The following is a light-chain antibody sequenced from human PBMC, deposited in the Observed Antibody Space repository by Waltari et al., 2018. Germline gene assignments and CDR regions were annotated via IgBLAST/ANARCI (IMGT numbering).Light chain of an antibody. CDR2: EVS. J-gene: IGLJ1*01. Sequence: QSALTQPASVSGSPGQSITISCTGTSSDVGGYNYVSWYQQHPGKDPDLMIYEVSNRPSGVSRRFSGSKSGNTASLTISGLQAEDEADYYCSSYTSSSTPYVFGTGTKFTVL. CDR1: SSDVGGYNY. V-gene: IGLV2-14*01. CDR3: SSYTSSSTPYV.